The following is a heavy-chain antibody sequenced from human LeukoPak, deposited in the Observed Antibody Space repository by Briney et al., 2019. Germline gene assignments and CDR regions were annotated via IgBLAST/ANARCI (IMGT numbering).Heavy chain of an antibody. CDR3: AKSGSYFDFDY. Sequence: GGSLRLSCAASGLTFSGSWMSWVRQAPGKGLEWVANIDQHGDEKYYVDSVKGRFTISRDNAKNSLYLQMNSLIPEDTAVYYCAKSGSYFDFDYWGQGTLVTVSS. CDR1: GLTFSGSW. CDR2: IDQHGDEK. J-gene: IGHJ4*02. D-gene: IGHD1-26*01. V-gene: IGHV3-7*01.